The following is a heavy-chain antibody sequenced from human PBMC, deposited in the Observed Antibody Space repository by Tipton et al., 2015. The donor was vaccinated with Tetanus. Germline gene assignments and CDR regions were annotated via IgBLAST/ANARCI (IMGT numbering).Heavy chain of an antibody. Sequence: SLRLSCAASGFTFSAYYMSWIRLAPGKGLEWVSGISGSGATTYYEDSVKGRFTISRDNPKNMLYLQMNSLRAEDTAVYYCAKDRAAGGPGASWGQGTLVTVSS. CDR3: AKDRAAGGPGAS. J-gene: IGHJ5*02. V-gene: IGHV3-23*01. D-gene: IGHD4-23*01. CDR2: ISGSGATT. CDR1: GFTFSAYY.